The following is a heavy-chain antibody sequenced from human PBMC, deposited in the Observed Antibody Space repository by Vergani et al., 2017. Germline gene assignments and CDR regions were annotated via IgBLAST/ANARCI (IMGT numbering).Heavy chain of an antibody. J-gene: IGHJ6*03. D-gene: IGHD1-14*01. Sequence: QVQLVESGGGVVQPGGSLRLSCAVSGFTFSSYGMHWVRQAPGKGLEWVAVIWYDGSNKYYADSVKGRFTISRDNSKNTLYLQMNSLRAEDTAVYYCARAAGPTGNYYYMDVWGKGTTVTVSS. CDR2: IWYDGSNK. CDR1: GFTFSSYG. CDR3: ARAAGPTGNYYYMDV. V-gene: IGHV3-33*01.